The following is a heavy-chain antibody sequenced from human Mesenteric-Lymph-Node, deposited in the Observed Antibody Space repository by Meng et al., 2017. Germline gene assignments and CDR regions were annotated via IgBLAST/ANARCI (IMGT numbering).Heavy chain of an antibody. CDR3: ARSPITAAGNEYDY. CDR1: GFTFRSYC. Sequence: GGSLRLSCVASGFTFRSYCMHWVRQAPGKGLVWVSRLNGDGNSTSYADSGKGRFTISRDNAENTLYLQMNSLSAEDTAVYYCARSPITAAGNEYDYWGQGTLVTVSS. J-gene: IGHJ4*02. D-gene: IGHD6-13*01. V-gene: IGHV3-74*01. CDR2: LNGDGNST.